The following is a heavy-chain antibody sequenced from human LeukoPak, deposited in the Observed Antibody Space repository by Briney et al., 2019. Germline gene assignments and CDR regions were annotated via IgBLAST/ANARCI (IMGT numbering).Heavy chain of an antibody. CDR1: GGSISSYY. J-gene: IGHJ4*02. V-gene: IGHV4-59*01. D-gene: IGHD3-16*02. CDR3: ARAGFGGVIALFDY. Sequence: SETLSLTCTVSGGSISSYYWSWIRQPPGKGLEWIGYIYYSGSTNYNPSLKSRVTISVDTSKNQFSLKLGSVTAADTAVYYCARAGFGGVIALFDYWGQGTLVTVSS. CDR2: IYYSGST.